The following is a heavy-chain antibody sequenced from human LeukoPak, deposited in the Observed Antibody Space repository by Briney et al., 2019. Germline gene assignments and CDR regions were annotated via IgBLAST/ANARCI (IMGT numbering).Heavy chain of an antibody. CDR1: GFTFSSYG. D-gene: IGHD2-2*01. V-gene: IGHV3-30*18. Sequence: GGSLRLSCAASGFTFSSYGMHWVRQAPGKGLEWVAVISYDGSNKYYADSVKGRFTISRDNSKNTLYLQMNSLRAEDTAVYYCAKDWKYQLQNLYYYGMDVWGQGTTVTVSS. CDR2: ISYDGSNK. CDR3: AKDWKYQLQNLYYYGMDV. J-gene: IGHJ6*02.